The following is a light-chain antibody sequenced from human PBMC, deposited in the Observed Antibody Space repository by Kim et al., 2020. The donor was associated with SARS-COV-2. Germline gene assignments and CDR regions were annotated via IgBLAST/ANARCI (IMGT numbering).Light chain of an antibody. CDR3: KSRDSSGHLLV. CDR1: SLRTYY. CDR2: GKN. Sequence: SSELTQDPAVSVALGQTVRITCQGDSLRTYYASWYQQKPGQAPVLVIYGKNNRPSGIPDRFSGSSSGNTASLTITGAQAEDEADYYCKSRDSSGHLLVFG. J-gene: IGLJ2*01. V-gene: IGLV3-19*01.